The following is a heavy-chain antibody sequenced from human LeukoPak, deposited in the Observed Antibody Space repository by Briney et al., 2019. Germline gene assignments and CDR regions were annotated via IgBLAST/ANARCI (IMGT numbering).Heavy chain of an antibody. CDR3: AKSSSGWYGAPFDY. CDR2: ISDSGHST. J-gene: IGHJ4*02. CDR1: GFTFSNYA. D-gene: IGHD6-19*01. Sequence: PGGSLRLSCAASGFTFSNYAMSWVRQAPRKGLEWVSAISDSGHSTYYADSVEGRFTVSRDNSKNTQYLQMNSLRVEDTAVYYCAKSSSGWYGAPFDYWGQGTLVTVSS. V-gene: IGHV3-23*01.